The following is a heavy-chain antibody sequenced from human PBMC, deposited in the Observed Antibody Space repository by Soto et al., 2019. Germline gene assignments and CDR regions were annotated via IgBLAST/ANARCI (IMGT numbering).Heavy chain of an antibody. J-gene: IGHJ4*02. CDR1: GFAFSSHA. CDR3: AKGRYSYDSSGHDY. Sequence: GGSLSLACAASGFAFSSHAMNWVRQAPGKGLEWVSGISGSGGRTYYADSVKGRFTISRDNSKDTLDLQMNSLRAEDTAVYYCAKGRYSYDSSGHDYWGLGTLVTVSS. V-gene: IGHV3-23*01. CDR2: ISGSGGRT. D-gene: IGHD3-22*01.